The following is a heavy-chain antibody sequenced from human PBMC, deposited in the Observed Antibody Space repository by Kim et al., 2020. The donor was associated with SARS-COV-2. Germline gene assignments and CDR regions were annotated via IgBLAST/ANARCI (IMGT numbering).Heavy chain of an antibody. V-gene: IGHV3-30*04. CDR2: ISYDGSNK. Sequence: GGSLRLSCAASGFTFSSYAMHWVRQAPGKGLEWVAVISYDGSNKYYADSVKGRFTISRDNSKNTLYLQMNSLRAEDTAVYYCARAVVVVPAVSDPWGQGTLVTVSS. CDR3: ARAVVVVPAVSDP. D-gene: IGHD2-2*01. CDR1: GFTFSSYA. J-gene: IGHJ5*02.